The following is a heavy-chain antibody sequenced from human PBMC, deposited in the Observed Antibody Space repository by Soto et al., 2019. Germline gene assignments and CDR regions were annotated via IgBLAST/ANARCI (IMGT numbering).Heavy chain of an antibody. D-gene: IGHD3-22*01. CDR2: IIPIVETP. V-gene: IGHV1-69*01. CDR1: GGTFNSYD. Sequence: QVQLVQSGAEVKKPGSSMKVSCTASGGTFNSYDINWVRQAPGQGLEWMGGIIPIVETPKYAQKFQGRVTITADESTNTVYMELSSLRSEDTAMYYCARLSRPNYYDTSVFFKDNWFDPWGQGTLVTVSS. CDR3: ARLSRPNYYDTSVFFKDNWFDP. J-gene: IGHJ5*02.